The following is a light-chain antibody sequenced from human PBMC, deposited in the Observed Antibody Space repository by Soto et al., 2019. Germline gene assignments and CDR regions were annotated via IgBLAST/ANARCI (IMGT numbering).Light chain of an antibody. V-gene: IGLV1-51*01. J-gene: IGLJ3*02. CDR2: ENN. CDR1: SSNIGNNY. Sequence: QSVLTQPPSVSAAPGQKVTISCSGSSSNIGNNYVPWYQQRPGTAPNPLIYENNYRPSGIPDRFSGSRSGTSATLGITGLQTGDEDDYYCGTWDSSLRSWVFGGGTKLTVL. CDR3: GTWDSSLRSWV.